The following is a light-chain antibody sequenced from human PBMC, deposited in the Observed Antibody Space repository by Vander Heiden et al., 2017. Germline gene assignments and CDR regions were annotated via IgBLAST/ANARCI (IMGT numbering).Light chain of an antibody. V-gene: IGKV1-39*01. Sequence: DIQMTQSPSSLSASVGDRVTITCRASQSISSYLNWYQQKPGKAPKLLIYAASSLQSGVPSRFSGSASGTDFTLTISRLHPEDFATYYCQRCDGTPLTFGGGTRVEIK. CDR1: QSISSY. CDR3: QRCDGTPLT. CDR2: AAS. J-gene: IGKJ4*01.